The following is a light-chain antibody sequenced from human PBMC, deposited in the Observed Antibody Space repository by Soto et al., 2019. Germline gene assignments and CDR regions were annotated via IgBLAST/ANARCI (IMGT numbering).Light chain of an antibody. V-gene: IGKV1-17*03. Sequence: DIQMTQSPSSRTSSLGEGVAITCRASQGISNYLAWFQQKPGKVPKRLIYAAYSLQSGVPSRFSGSGSGTEFTLTISSLQPEDFATYYCVQHNSYPLTFGQATIVDI. CDR2: AAY. J-gene: IGKJ1*01. CDR1: QGISNY. CDR3: VQHNSYPLT.